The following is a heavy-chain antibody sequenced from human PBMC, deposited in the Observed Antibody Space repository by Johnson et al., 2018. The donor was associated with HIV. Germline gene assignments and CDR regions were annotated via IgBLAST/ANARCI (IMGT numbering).Heavy chain of an antibody. CDR3: AKTGGGAALDS. CDR1: GFTFDDNT. Sequence: QVQLVESGGVVVQPGGSLRLSCAASGFTFDDNTMHWVRQAPGKGLEWVAVISYDGSNKYYADSVKGRFTISRDNSKNTLYLQMNSLRVDDTAVYYCAKTGGGAALDSWGQGTMVTVSS. V-gene: IGHV3-30*18. D-gene: IGHD3-16*01. J-gene: IGHJ3*02. CDR2: ISYDGSNK.